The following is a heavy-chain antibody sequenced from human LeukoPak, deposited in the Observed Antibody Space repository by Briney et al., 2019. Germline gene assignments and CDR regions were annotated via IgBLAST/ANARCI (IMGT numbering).Heavy chain of an antibody. Sequence: APVKVSCKASGYTFTSYEISWVRQAPGQGLEWMAWISAYNGNTNYAQNLQGRVTMTTDTSTSTAYMELRSLRSDDTAVYYCARHSSGWSFYFDYWGQGTLVTVSS. CDR2: ISAYNGNT. CDR3: ARHSSGWSFYFDY. J-gene: IGHJ4*02. V-gene: IGHV1-18*01. D-gene: IGHD6-19*01. CDR1: GYTFTSYE.